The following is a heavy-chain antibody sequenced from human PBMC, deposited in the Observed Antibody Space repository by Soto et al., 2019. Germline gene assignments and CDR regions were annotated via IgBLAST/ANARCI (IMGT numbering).Heavy chain of an antibody. J-gene: IGHJ4*02. V-gene: IGHV3-11*01. CDR2: ISSSGSTI. Sequence: GGSLRLSCAASGFTFSDYYMSWIRQAPGKGLEWVSYISSSGSTIYYADSVKGRFTISRDNAKNSLYLQMNSLRAEDTAVYYCARDLADSSGWYLKTWGQGTLVTVSS. CDR1: GFTFSDYY. CDR3: ARDLADSSGWYLKT. D-gene: IGHD6-19*01.